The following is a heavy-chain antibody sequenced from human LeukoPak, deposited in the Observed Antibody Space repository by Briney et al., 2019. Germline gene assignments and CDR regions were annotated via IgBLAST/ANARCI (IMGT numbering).Heavy chain of an antibody. CDR3: ARGNSDVVVVPAARGDAFDI. J-gene: IGHJ3*02. CDR1: GYTFTSYG. Sequence: ASVKVSCKASGYTFTSYGISWVRQAPGQGLEWMGWISAYNGNTNYAQKLQGRVTMTTDTSTSTAYMELRSLRSDDTAVYYCARGNSDVVVVPAARGDAFDIWGQGTMVTVSS. D-gene: IGHD2-2*01. CDR2: ISAYNGNT. V-gene: IGHV1-18*01.